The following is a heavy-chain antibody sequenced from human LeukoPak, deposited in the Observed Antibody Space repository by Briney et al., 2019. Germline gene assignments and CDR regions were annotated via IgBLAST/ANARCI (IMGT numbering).Heavy chain of an antibody. V-gene: IGHV4-61*02. Sequence: PSETLSLTCTVSGGSISSGSYYWSWIRQPAGKGLEWSGRIYTSGSTNYNPSLKSRVTISVDTSKNQFSLKLSSVTAADTAVYYCARERGGGIAARPFDYWGQGTLVTVSS. CDR3: ARERGGGIAARPFDY. D-gene: IGHD6-6*01. CDR2: IYTSGST. CDR1: GGSISSGSYY. J-gene: IGHJ4*02.